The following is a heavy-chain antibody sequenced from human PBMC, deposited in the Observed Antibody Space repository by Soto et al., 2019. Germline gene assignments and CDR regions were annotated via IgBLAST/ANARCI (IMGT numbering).Heavy chain of an antibody. J-gene: IGHJ5*02. CDR3: ARTLYYGSGSYYHSGWFDP. CDR2: IYSGGST. Sequence: EVQLVESGGGLVQPGGSLRLSCAASGFTVSSNYMSWVRQAPGKGLEWVSVIYSGGSTYYADSVKGRFTISRHNSKNTLHLQMNSLRAEDTAVYYCARTLYYGSGSYYHSGWFDPWGQGTLVTVSS. D-gene: IGHD3-10*01. V-gene: IGHV3-53*04. CDR1: GFTVSSNY.